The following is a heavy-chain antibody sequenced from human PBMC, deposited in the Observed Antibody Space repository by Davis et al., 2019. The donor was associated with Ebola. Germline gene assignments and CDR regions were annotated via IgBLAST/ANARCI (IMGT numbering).Heavy chain of an antibody. CDR1: GGSFSGYY. D-gene: IGHD6-13*01. CDR3: ATSYSSSLDAFDI. CDR2: INHSGST. V-gene: IGHV4-34*01. J-gene: IGHJ3*02. Sequence: MPSETLSLTCAVYGGSFSGYYWSWIRQPPGKGLEWIGEINHSGSTNYNPSLKSRATISVDTSKNQFSLKLSSVTAADTAVYYCATSYSSSLDAFDIWGQGTMVTVSS.